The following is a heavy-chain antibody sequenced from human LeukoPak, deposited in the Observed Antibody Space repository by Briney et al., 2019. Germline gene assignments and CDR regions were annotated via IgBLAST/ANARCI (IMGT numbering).Heavy chain of an antibody. CDR1: GGTFSSYT. J-gene: IGHJ4*02. CDR2: IIPILGIA. D-gene: IGHD1-26*01. V-gene: IGHV1-69*04. CDR3: ARDLGVGATSPMYYFDY. Sequence: GASVKVSCKASGGTFSSYTISWVRQAPGQGLEWMGRIIPILGIANYAQKFQGRVTITADKSMSTAYMELSSLRSEDTAVYYCARDLGVGATSPMYYFDYWGQGTLVTVSS.